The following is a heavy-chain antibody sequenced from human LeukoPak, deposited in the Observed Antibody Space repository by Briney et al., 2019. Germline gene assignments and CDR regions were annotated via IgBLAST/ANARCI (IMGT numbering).Heavy chain of an antibody. Sequence: GGSLRLSCAASGFTFSSYAMSWVRQAPGKGLEWVSAISAPGGGTYYADSVKGRFTISRDNSKNTLSLQMNSLRVEDTAIYHCAKAPQGYNTYALPANWGQGTLVTVSS. J-gene: IGHJ4*02. D-gene: IGHD5-12*01. CDR2: ISAPGGGT. CDR3: AKAPQGYNTYALPAN. V-gene: IGHV3-23*01. CDR1: GFTFSSYA.